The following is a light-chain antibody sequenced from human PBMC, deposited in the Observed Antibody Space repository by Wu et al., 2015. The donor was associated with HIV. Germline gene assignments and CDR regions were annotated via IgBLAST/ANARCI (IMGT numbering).Light chain of an antibody. Sequence: DIQMTQSPSTLSASVGDRVTITCRASQSISSWLAWYQQKPGKAPKLLIYKASTLESGVPSRFSGSGSGTEFTLTISNLQPDDFATDYCQQYNSYLSWTFGQGTKVEIK. CDR2: KAS. V-gene: IGKV1-5*03. J-gene: IGKJ1*01. CDR1: QSISSW. CDR3: QQYNSYLSWT.